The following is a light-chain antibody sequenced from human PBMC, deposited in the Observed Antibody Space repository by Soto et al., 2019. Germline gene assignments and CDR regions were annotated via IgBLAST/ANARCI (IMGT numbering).Light chain of an antibody. V-gene: IGKV3-15*01. Sequence: EIVMTQSPATLSVSPGERATLSCRASQSVSSNLAWYQKRPGQAPGLLIYGASTRATGIPARFSGSGSGTEFALTISSLQSEDFAVYYCQHYNTWPPMYTFGQGTKLEIK. CDR3: QHYNTWPPMYT. CDR1: QSVSSN. CDR2: GAS. J-gene: IGKJ2*01.